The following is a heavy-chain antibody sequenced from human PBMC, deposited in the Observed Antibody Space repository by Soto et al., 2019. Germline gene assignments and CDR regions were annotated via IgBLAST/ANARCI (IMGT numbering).Heavy chain of an antibody. V-gene: IGHV4-34*01. CDR2: INHSGST. CDR1: GGSFSGYY. Sequence: SETLSLTCAVYGGSFSGYYWTWIRQPPGTGLEWIGEINHSGSTNYNPSLKSRVTISVDTSKNQFSLKLTSVTAADTAVYFCAREKQGDYYFDYWGQGTLVTVSS. CDR3: AREKQGDYYFDY. J-gene: IGHJ4*02. D-gene: IGHD3-10*01.